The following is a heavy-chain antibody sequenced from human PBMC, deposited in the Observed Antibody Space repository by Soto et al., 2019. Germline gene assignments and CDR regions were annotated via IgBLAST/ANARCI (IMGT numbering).Heavy chain of an antibody. D-gene: IGHD1-26*01. J-gene: IGHJ4*02. CDR2: ISAYNGNT. Sequence: QVQLVQSGAEVKRPGASVKVSCKASGYTFSSYGISWVRQAPGQGLEWMGWISAYNGNTKYAQKLQGRLTMTTDTSTSTAYLELRSLRSAAPAVFSSARPDVGTPLDFDYRCQGPPVPVSS. CDR1: GYTFSSYG. CDR3: ARPDVGTPLDFDY. V-gene: IGHV1-18*01.